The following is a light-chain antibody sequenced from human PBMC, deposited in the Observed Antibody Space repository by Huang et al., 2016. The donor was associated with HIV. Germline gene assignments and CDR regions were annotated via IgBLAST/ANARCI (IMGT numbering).Light chain of an antibody. J-gene: IGKJ3*01. Sequence: DIQMTQSPSSLSASIGDIVTLTCRASRNIVYLLKWYQQKPGSAPKLLLFSTFTLERGVPSRFSGIGSGTDVTLTISSLQPEDFATYSCQQTYSSPRVTFGPGTTVDIK. CDR2: STF. V-gene: IGKV1-39*01. CDR3: QQTYSSPRVT. CDR1: RNIVYL.